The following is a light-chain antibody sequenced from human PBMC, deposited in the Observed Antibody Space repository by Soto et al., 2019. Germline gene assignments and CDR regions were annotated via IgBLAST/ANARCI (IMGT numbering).Light chain of an antibody. CDR2: DNN. CDR1: SSNIGDNH. J-gene: IGLJ1*01. CDR3: GTWNSLNVLNYV. V-gene: IGLV1-51*01. Sequence: QSVLTQPPSVSAAPGQKVTISCSGSSSNIGDNHVSWYQQLPGTAPKLLIYDNNKRPSGIPDRFSCSKSGTSATLGITGLQPGDEAAYYCGTWNSLNVLNYVFGTGTKLTVL.